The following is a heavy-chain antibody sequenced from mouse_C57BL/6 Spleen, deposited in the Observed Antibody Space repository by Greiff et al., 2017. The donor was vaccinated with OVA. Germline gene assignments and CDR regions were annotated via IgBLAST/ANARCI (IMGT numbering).Heavy chain of an antibody. CDR3: STGLRRAMEY. CDR1: GYTFTDYN. CDR2: INPNNGGN. V-gene: IGHV1-18*01. D-gene: IGHD2-4*01. Sequence: EVQLQQSGPELVKPGASVKIPCKASGYTFTDYNMDWVQQSHGKSLEWLGDINPNNGGNIYNQKFKGKATLTVDKSSITAFMELRSLTSEDTAVYYCSTGLRRAMEYWGQGTSVTVSS. J-gene: IGHJ4*01.